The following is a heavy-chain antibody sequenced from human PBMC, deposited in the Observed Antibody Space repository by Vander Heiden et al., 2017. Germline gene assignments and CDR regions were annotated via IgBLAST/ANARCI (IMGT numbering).Heavy chain of an antibody. Sequence: EVQLVESGGGLVQPGGSLRLSCAASGFTFSSYWMSWVRQPPAKVLEWVANIKQDGSEKYYVDSVKGRFTISRDNAKNSLYLQMNSLRAEDTAVYYCARTGGDYVTSDYYYYYGMDVWGQGTTVTVSS. J-gene: IGHJ6*02. D-gene: IGHD4-17*01. CDR2: IKQDGSEK. CDR3: ARTGGDYVTSDYYYYYGMDV. V-gene: IGHV3-7*01. CDR1: GFTFSSYW.